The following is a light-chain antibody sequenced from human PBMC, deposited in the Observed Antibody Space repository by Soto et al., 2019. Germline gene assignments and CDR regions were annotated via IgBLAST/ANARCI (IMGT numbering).Light chain of an antibody. V-gene: IGKV3-15*01. CDR2: GAS. Sequence: EIVMTQSPATLSVSPGERATLSCRASQSVSSNLAWYQQKPGQAPRLLIYGASTRATGIPARFSGSGSGTEFTLTISSLQSEDSAVYFCQQYNTRWTFGPGTKVEIK. J-gene: IGKJ1*01. CDR1: QSVSSN. CDR3: QQYNTRWT.